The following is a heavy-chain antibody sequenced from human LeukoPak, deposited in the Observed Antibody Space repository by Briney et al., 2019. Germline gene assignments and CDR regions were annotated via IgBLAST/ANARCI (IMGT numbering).Heavy chain of an antibody. CDR3: ARDRGGGSADYYFDY. V-gene: IGHV3-30*04. CDR2: LSYDGRDK. Sequence: GRSLRLSCAASGFTFSTFSMHWVRQAPGTGLEWVAVLSYDGRDKHHADSAKGRFTISRDNAKNTLYLQMNSLRAEDMAVYYCARDRGGGSADYYFDYWGQGTLVTVSS. D-gene: IGHD4/OR15-4a*01. J-gene: IGHJ4*02. CDR1: GFTFSTFS.